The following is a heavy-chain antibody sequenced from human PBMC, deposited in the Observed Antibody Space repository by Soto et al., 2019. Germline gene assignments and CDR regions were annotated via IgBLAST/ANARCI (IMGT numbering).Heavy chain of an antibody. CDR1: GFTSWDYD. D-gene: IGHD2-2*02. Sequence: LRLSCAASGFTSWDYDMSWIRQAPGKGLEWVSYISRSGNTMYYGDYVKGRFTISRDNAEDSVFLQMISLRAEDTAVYYCVREGRSSTSCNTGCAFDIWGQGTMVTVSS. CDR3: VREGRSSTSCNTGCAFDI. CDR2: ISRSGNTM. V-gene: IGHV3-11*01. J-gene: IGHJ3*02.